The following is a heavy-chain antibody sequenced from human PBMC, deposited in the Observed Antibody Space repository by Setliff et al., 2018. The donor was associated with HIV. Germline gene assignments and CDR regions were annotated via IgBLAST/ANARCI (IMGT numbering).Heavy chain of an antibody. CDR2: IYTSGRT. J-gene: IGHJ5*02. Sequence: LTCTVSGGSISSGSYYWSWIRQPAGKGLEWIGRIYTSGRTNYNPSLKSRVTISIDMSKNQFSLRLSSVTAADTAVYYCARADSSDFPERFKWFDPWGQGTLVTVSS. CDR3: ARADSSDFPERFKWFDP. CDR1: GGSISSGSYY. D-gene: IGHD3-22*01. V-gene: IGHV4-61*02.